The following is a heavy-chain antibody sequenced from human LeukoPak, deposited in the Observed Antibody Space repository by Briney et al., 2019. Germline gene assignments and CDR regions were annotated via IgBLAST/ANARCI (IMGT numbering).Heavy chain of an antibody. D-gene: IGHD3-22*01. CDR1: GFTFSSYW. Sequence: PGGSLRLSCAASGFTFSSYWLSWVRQAPGKGLEWVANMKQDESEKYYVDSVKGRFTISRDNAKNSLYLQMNSLRAEDTAVYYCARDPWGVDSSGYYYDYWGQGTLVTVSS. CDR3: ARDPWGVDSSGYYYDY. CDR2: MKQDESEK. J-gene: IGHJ4*02. V-gene: IGHV3-7*01.